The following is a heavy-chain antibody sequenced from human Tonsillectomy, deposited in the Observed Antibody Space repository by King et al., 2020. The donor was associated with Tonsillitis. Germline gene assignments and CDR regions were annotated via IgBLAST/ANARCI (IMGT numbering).Heavy chain of an antibody. V-gene: IGHV1-18*01. CDR2: ISGYNGNT. D-gene: IGHD6-19*01. J-gene: IGHJ4*02. Sequence: VQLVESGAEVKKPGASVKVSCEASGYTFTSYGISWVRQAPGQGLEWMGWISGYNGNTNCAQKLQGRVTMTTDTSTTTAYMGLRSLRSDDTAVYYCARDRIEVAGTDPDYWGQGTLVTVSS. CDR1: GYTFTSYG. CDR3: ARDRIEVAGTDPDY.